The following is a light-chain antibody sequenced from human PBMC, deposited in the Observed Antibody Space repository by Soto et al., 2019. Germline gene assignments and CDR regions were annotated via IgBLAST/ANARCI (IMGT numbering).Light chain of an antibody. J-gene: IGLJ1*01. CDR1: SSDVGGYNY. Sequence: QSAPTQPASVSGSPGQSISISCTGTSSDVGGYNYVSWYQQHPGKAPKLIIYEISNRPSGVSNRFSGSKSGYTASLTISGLQAEDEANYYCNSYTSSGTLLFGTGTKLTVL. CDR2: EIS. V-gene: IGLV2-14*01. CDR3: NSYTSSGTLL.